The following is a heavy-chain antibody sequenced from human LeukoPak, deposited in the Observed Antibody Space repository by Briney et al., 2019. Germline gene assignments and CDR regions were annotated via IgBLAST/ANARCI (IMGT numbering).Heavy chain of an antibody. CDR2: IYYGETT. J-gene: IGHJ6*03. D-gene: IGHD5/OR15-5a*01. V-gene: IGHV4-39*01. CDR3: ARQVSDYFYYYIDV. CDR1: GGSISSTSYY. Sequence: KASETLSLTXTVSGGSISSTSYYWDWIRQPPGKGLEWIGSIYYGETTYYSSSLKSRVTISVNTSKNQFSLRLTSVTAADTAVYYCARQVSDYFYYYIDVWGRGTTVTVSS.